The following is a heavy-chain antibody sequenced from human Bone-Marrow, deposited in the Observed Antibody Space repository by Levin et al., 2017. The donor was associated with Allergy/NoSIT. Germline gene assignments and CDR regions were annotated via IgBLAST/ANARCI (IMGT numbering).Heavy chain of an antibody. J-gene: IGHJ4*02. CDR2: INPNSGGT. V-gene: IGHV1-2*02. CDR3: ARDPARAGKRLGELSLTPFDY. D-gene: IGHD3-16*02. Sequence: ASVKVSCKASGYTFTGYYMHWVRQAPGQGLEWMGWINPNSGGTNYAQKFQGRVTMTRDTSISTAYMELSRLRSDDTAVYYCARDPARAGKRLGELSLTPFDYWGQGTLVTVSS. CDR1: GYTFTGYY.